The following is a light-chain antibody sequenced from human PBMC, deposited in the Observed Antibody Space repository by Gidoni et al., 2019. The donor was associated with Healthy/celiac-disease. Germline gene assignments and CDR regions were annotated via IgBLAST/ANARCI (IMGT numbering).Light chain of an antibody. J-gene: IGKJ2*01. CDR2: DAS. CDR1: QDISNY. Sequence: DIQMPQSPSSLSASVGDRVTITCQSSQDISNYLNWYQQKPGKAPKLLIYDASNLETGVPSRFSGSGSGTDFTFTISSLQPEDIATYYCQQYDNRYTFXXXTKLEIK. V-gene: IGKV1-33*01. CDR3: QQYDNRYT.